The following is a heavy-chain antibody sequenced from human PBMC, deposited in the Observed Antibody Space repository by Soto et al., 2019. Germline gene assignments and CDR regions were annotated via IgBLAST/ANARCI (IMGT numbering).Heavy chain of an antibody. D-gene: IGHD3-3*01. V-gene: IGHV1-46*01. CDR1: GYTFTSYY. CDR2: INPSGGST. CDR3: ARAYGLGITIFGVVKYYYYGMDV. J-gene: IGHJ6*02. Sequence: GASVKVSCKASGYTFTSYYMHWVRQAPGQGLEWMGIINPSGGSTSYAQKFQGRVTMTRDTSTSTVYMELSSLRSEDTAVYYCARAYGLGITIFGVVKYYYYGMDVWGQGTTVTVSS.